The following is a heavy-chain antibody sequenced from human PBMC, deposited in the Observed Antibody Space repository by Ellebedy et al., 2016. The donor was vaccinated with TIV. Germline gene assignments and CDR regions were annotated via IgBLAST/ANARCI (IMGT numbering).Heavy chain of an antibody. CDR1: GYTFTSYG. J-gene: IGHJ5*02. CDR2: ISLYNGNT. D-gene: IGHD6-13*01. V-gene: IGHV1-18*04. Sequence: AASVKVSCKASGYTFTSYGINWVRQAPGQGLEWMGWISLYNGNTNYAQKLQGRVTMTTDTSTSTAYMELRSLRSDDTAVYYCARRMAAARGDPWGQGTLVTVSS. CDR3: ARRMAAARGDP.